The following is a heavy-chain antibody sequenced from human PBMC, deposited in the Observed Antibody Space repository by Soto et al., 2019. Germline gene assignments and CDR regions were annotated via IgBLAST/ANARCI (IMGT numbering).Heavy chain of an antibody. J-gene: IGHJ4*02. CDR3: ARDPLFAGFLGHFDF. CDR2: ISYDGSNQ. D-gene: IGHD2-21*01. V-gene: IGHV3-30*04. CDR1: GFIFTNYA. Sequence: QVLLVESGGGVVQPGTSLRLSCAASGFIFTNYAMHWVRQAPGKGLEWVAIISYDGSNQFYGDSVKGRITISRDNSKNTVYLQINSLRPEDTAVYYCARDPLFAGFLGHFDFWGQGILVTVSS.